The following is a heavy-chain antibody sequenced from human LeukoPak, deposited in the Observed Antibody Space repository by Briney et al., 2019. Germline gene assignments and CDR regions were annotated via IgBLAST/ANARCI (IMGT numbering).Heavy chain of an antibody. V-gene: IGHV1-46*01. J-gene: IGHJ4*02. Sequence: ASVKVSCKASGYTFASYYMHWVRQAPGQGLEWMGIINPRGGSTTYAQKFQGRVTMTRDTSTSTVYMELSSLRSEDTAVYYCAGDSTPTYYSGTYYFEYWGQGTLVTASS. D-gene: IGHD1-26*01. CDR3: AGDSTPTYYSGTYYFEY. CDR1: GYTFASYY. CDR2: INPRGGST.